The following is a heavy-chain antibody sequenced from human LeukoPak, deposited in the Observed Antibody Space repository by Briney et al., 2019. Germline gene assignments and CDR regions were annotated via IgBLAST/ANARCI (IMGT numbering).Heavy chain of an antibody. CDR1: GGSISSGGYS. CDR2: IYHSGST. Sequence: SETLSLTCTVSGGSISSGGYSWSWIRQPPGKGLEWIGYIYHSGSTYYNPSLKSRVTISVDRSKNQFSLKLSSVTAADTAVYYCARSIAAAGTRDYYYYYGMDVWGQGTTVTVSS. J-gene: IGHJ6*02. D-gene: IGHD6-13*01. V-gene: IGHV4-30-2*01. CDR3: ARSIAAAGTRDYYYYYGMDV.